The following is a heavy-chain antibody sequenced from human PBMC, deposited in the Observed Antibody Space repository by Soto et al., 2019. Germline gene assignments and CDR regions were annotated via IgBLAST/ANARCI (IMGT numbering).Heavy chain of an antibody. Sequence: SETLSLTCTVSGGSIRSGDYSWSWVRQSPGKGLEWIGHIYNSGITYYNPSLKSRVTISVDTSKNQFSLKLSSVTAADTAVYYCARHRGSSGWYGHAFDYWGQGTLVTVSS. CDR3: ARHRGSSGWYGHAFDY. CDR1: GGSIRSGDYS. V-gene: IGHV4-30-4*01. CDR2: IYNSGIT. D-gene: IGHD6-19*01. J-gene: IGHJ4*02.